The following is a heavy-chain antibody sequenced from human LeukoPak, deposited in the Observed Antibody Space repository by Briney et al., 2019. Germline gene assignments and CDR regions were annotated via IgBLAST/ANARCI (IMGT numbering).Heavy chain of an antibody. CDR3: ARLLAPAFDI. CDR2: IYYSGST. V-gene: IGHV4-30-4*08. J-gene: IGHJ3*02. D-gene: IGHD3-3*02. Sequence: SETLSLTCTVSGGSISSYYWSWIRQPPGKGLEWIGYIYYSGSTYYNPSLKSRVTISVDTSKNQFSLKLSSVTAADTAVYYCARLLAPAFDIWGRGTMVTVSS. CDR1: GGSISSYY.